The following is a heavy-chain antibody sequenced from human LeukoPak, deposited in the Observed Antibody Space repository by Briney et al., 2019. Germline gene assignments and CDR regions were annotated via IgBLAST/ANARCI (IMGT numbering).Heavy chain of an antibody. CDR1: GGTFSSYA. J-gene: IGHJ3*02. V-gene: IGHV1-69*01. Sequence: SVKVSCKASGGTFSSYAISWVRQAPGQGLEWMGGIIPIFGTANYAQKFQGRVTITADESTSTAYMELSSLRSEDTAVYYCARERDYYDSSLPGAFDIWGQGTMVTVSS. CDR2: IIPIFGTA. CDR3: ARERDYYDSSLPGAFDI. D-gene: IGHD3-22*01.